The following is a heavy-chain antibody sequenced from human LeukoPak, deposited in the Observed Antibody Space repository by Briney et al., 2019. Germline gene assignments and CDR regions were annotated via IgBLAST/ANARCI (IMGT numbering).Heavy chain of an antibody. CDR1: GFTFSSYW. D-gene: IGHD2-8*01. V-gene: IGHV3-74*01. CDR3: ARAGFYNGLDY. Sequence: GGSLRLSCTASGFTFSSYWMDWVRQAPGKGLVWVSHIKTDGSTVSYADSVKGRFTISRDNAKNTLYLQMNSLRAEDTAVYFCARAGFYNGLDYWGQGALVTASS. J-gene: IGHJ4*02. CDR2: IKTDGSTV.